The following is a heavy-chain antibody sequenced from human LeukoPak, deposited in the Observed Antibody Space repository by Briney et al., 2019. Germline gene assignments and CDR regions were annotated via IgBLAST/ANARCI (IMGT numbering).Heavy chain of an antibody. CDR2: IYYSGST. CDR1: GGSISSYY. Sequence: SETLSLTCTVSGGSISSYYWSWIRQPPGKGLERIGYIYYSGSTNYNPSLNSQVTISVDTSKNQFSLKLSSVTAADTAVYYCAREVPDYYDSSGYYPANWFDPWGQGTLVTVSS. J-gene: IGHJ5*02. D-gene: IGHD3-22*01. CDR3: AREVPDYYDSSGYYPANWFDP. V-gene: IGHV4-59*01.